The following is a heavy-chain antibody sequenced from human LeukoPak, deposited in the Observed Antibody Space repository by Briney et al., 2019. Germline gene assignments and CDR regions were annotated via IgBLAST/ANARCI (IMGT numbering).Heavy chain of an antibody. D-gene: IGHD3-16*01. CDR3: TRGAGWLIDY. CDR2: FHNSGTS. J-gene: IGHJ4*02. V-gene: IGHV4-59*01. CDR1: DDSISDYY. Sequence: SETLSLTCTVSDDSISDYYRGWIRQPPGKGLEWIGYFHNSGTSTYNPSLKSRVTISADTPKNQFSLKLNSLTTADTAVYYCTRGAGWLIDYWGQGILVTVSS.